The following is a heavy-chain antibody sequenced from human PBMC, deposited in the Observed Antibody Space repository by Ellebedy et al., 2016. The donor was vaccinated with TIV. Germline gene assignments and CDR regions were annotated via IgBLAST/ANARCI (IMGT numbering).Heavy chain of an antibody. CDR1: GFTFSTYS. V-gene: IGHV3-48*02. CDR2: ISSGTIS. CDR3: ARDNNSGYDSKYYYYYGMDV. J-gene: IGHJ6*02. D-gene: IGHD5-12*01. Sequence: GGSLRLSCAASGFTFSTYSVNWVRQAPGKGLEWVSHISSGTISYADSVKGRFAISRDNAKNSLYLQMNSLRDEDTAVYYCARDNNSGYDSKYYYYYGMDVWGQGTMVTVSS.